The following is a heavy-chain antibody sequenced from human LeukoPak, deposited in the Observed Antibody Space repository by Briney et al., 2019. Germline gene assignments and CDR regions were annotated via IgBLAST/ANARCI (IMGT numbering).Heavy chain of an antibody. Sequence: SVKVSCKASGGTFSSYAISWVRQAPGQGLEWMGGIIPIFGTANYAQKFQGRVTITADESTSTAYMVLSSLISEDTAVYYCARESPYGIRNWGQGTLVTVSS. CDR1: GGTFSSYA. V-gene: IGHV1-69*01. CDR2: IIPIFGTA. D-gene: IGHD4-17*01. CDR3: ARESPYGIRN. J-gene: IGHJ4*02.